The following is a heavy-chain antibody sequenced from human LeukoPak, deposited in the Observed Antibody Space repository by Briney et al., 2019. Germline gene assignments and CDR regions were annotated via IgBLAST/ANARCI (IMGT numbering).Heavy chain of an antibody. Sequence: SETLSLTCTVSGGSISSGDYYWSWIRQPPGKGLEWIGYIYYSGSTYYNPSLKSRVTISVDTSKNQFSLKLSSVTAADTAVYYCARAGSSWYYFDYWGQGTLVTVPS. V-gene: IGHV4-30-4*08. CDR2: IYYSGST. D-gene: IGHD6-13*01. CDR1: GGSISSGDYY. CDR3: ARAGSSWYYFDY. J-gene: IGHJ4*02.